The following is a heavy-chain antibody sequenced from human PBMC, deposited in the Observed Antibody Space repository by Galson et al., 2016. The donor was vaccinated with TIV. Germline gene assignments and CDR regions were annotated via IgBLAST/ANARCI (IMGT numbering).Heavy chain of an antibody. CDR3: SRDLTTGNPGYDY. J-gene: IGHJ4*02. D-gene: IGHD1-1*01. CDR1: GFSFRRYW. V-gene: IGHV3-7*01. Sequence: SLRLSCAASGFSFRRYWMSWVRQAPGKGLQWVANIKEDGSEIYYVDSVKGRFTISRDNAKNSLYLQMSSLRAEDTAMYYCSRDLTTGNPGYDYWGQGTLVTVSS. CDR2: IKEDGSEI.